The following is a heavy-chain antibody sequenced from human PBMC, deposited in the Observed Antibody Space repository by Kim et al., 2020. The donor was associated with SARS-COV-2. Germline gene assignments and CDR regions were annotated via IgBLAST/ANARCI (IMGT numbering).Heavy chain of an antibody. V-gene: IGHV3-30*01. Sequence: SVKGRFTISRDNSKIALYLQMTSLIAEDTAGYYCARDVSPYCGGDCYSDYWGQGTLVTVSS. CDR3: ARDVSPYCGGDCYSDY. J-gene: IGHJ4*02. D-gene: IGHD2-21*02.